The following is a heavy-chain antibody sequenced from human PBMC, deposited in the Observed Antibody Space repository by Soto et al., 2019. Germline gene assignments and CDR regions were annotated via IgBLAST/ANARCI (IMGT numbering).Heavy chain of an antibody. V-gene: IGHV4-31*03. CDR1: GGSISSGGYS. CDR3: ARERGRVPYRHITMDNWFDP. CDR2: IYYSGSP. Sequence: QVQLQESGPGLVKPSQTLSLTCTVSGGSISSGGYSWSWIRQHPGKGLEWIGYIYYSGSPYYSPSLKSRVSIAVDTSKNQFSLKLSSVTAADTAVYYCARERGRVPYRHITMDNWFDPWGQGTLVTVSS. J-gene: IGHJ5*02. D-gene: IGHD3-10*01.